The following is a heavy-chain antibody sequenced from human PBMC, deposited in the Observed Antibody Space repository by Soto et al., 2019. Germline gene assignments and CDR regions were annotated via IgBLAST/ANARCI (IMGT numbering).Heavy chain of an antibody. CDR3: TTLDLDY. CDR2: INLDGTT. V-gene: IGHV3-15*07. Sequence: SLRLSCVSSGYTFSSYWMHWVRQAPGMGLVWVSRINLDGTTDYAAPVKGRFTISRDDSKNTLYLQMNSLKTEDTAVYYCTTLDLDYWGQGTLVTVSS. CDR1: GYTFSSYW. J-gene: IGHJ4*02.